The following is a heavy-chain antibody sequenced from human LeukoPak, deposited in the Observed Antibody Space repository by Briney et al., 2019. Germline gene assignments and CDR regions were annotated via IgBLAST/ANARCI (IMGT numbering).Heavy chain of an antibody. CDR1: GGTFSSYA. V-gene: IGHV1-69*05. J-gene: IGHJ4*02. Sequence: ASVKVSCKASGGTFSSYAISWVRQAPGQGLEGMGRIIPIFGTANYAQKFQGRVTITTDESTSTAYMELSSLRSEDTAVYYCAREVAAARFDYWGQGTLVTVSS. CDR3: AREVAAARFDY. D-gene: IGHD6-13*01. CDR2: IIPIFGTA.